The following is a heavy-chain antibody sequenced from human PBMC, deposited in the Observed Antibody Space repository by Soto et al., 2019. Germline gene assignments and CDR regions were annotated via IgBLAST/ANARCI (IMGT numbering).Heavy chain of an antibody. CDR3: ERATVGSGSYGFNPYYKYGRED. V-gene: IGHV3-30*02. CDR1: GFTFSTYG. J-gene: IGHJ6*02. CDR2: IWYDGSDK. Sequence: PGVSLRLSCAASGFTFSTYGMHWVRQAPGKGLEWVTFIWYDGSDKFYTDSVKGRFTISRDNSKNTLYLQMNSLTAEYSAVYYCERATVGSGSYGFNPYYKYGREDRDHGTTHKVSS. D-gene: IGHD3-10*01.